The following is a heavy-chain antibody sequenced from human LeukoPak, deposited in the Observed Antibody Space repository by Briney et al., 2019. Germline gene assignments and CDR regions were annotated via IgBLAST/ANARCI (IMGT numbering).Heavy chain of an antibody. CDR2: ISGSGEKT. D-gene: IGHD3-10*01. J-gene: IGHJ4*02. Sequence: GGSLRLSCAASGFTFSDSAMSWVRQAPGRGLEWVSGISGSGEKTYYADSVKGRFTISRDNARNTLRLQMNSLRDEDTAVYYSAIRVRHIAGAFHYWGQGTLVSVSS. V-gene: IGHV3-23*01. CDR1: GFTFSDSA. CDR3: AIRVRHIAGAFHY.